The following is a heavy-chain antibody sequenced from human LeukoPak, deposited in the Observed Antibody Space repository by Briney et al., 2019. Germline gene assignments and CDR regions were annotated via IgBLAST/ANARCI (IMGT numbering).Heavy chain of an antibody. CDR2: IRSTSSTM. J-gene: IGHJ3*02. CDR3: ARSFDI. V-gene: IGHV3-48*02. CDR1: GFTFSVYA. Sequence: GGSLTLSCAASGFTFSVYAMKWVRQAPEGGLEWVSYIRSTSSTMYYADSVKGRFTISRDNGKNSLYLQMNSLRDEDTAVYYCARSFDIWGQGTMVTVSS.